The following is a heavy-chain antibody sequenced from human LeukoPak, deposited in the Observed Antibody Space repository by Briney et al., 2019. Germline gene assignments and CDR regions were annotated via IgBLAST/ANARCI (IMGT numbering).Heavy chain of an antibody. V-gene: IGHV3-9*01. CDR3: AKDITYYYDSSGYYGALDI. J-gene: IGHJ3*02. D-gene: IGHD3-22*01. CDR1: GFTFSSYS. CDR2: ISWNSGSI. Sequence: GGSLRLSCAASGFTFSSYSMNWVRQAPGKGLEWVSGISWNSGSIGYADSVKGRFTISRDNAKNSLYLQMNSLRAEDTAFYYCAKDITYYYDSSGYYGALDIWGQGTKVTVSS.